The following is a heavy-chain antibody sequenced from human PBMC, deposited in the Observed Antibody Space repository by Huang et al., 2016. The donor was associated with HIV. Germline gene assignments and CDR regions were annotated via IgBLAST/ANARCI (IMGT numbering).Heavy chain of an antibody. D-gene: IGHD6-13*01. Sequence: EVQLVDSGGGLVKPGGSLRLSCAASGFSLDSFNMFWVRQTPAKGLQWVASISASSSFIEYADSGKGRFSISRDNAKNSLYLQMNSLRGEDTAVYYCVKDRGQQLSPFDSWGQGTLVTVSS. CDR3: VKDRGQQLSPFDS. CDR1: GFSLDSFN. V-gene: IGHV3-21*01. CDR2: ISASSSFI. J-gene: IGHJ4*02.